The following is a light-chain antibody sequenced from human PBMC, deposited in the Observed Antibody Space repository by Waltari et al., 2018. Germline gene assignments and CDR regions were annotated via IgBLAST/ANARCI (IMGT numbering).Light chain of an antibody. V-gene: IGLV2-14*03. CDR2: DVS. CDR3: SSYTTGSTLVV. Sequence: QSALTQPASVSGSPGQSITISCTGTSSDVGGYDYVSWYQQHPGKAPKLMIYDVSNRPSGVSNRFSGSTSGNTASLTISGLQAEDEADYYCSSYTTGSTLVVFGGGTKLTVL. J-gene: IGLJ2*01. CDR1: SSDVGGYDY.